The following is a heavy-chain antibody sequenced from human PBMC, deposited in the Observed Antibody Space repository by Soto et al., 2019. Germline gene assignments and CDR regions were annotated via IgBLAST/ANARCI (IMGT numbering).Heavy chain of an antibody. D-gene: IGHD6-19*01. Sequence: SETLSLTCTVSGGSISSYYWSWIRQPPGKGLEWIGYIYYSGSTNYNPSLKSRVTISVDTSKNQFSLKLSSVTAADTAVYYCARLFRAGWDYFDYWGQGTLVTVSS. V-gene: IGHV4-59*01. CDR1: GGSISSYY. J-gene: IGHJ4*02. CDR2: IYYSGST. CDR3: ARLFRAGWDYFDY.